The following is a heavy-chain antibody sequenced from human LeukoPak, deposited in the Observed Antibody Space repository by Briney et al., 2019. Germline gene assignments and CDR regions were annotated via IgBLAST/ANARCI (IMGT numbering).Heavy chain of an antibody. V-gene: IGHV4-61*02. Sequence: SETLSLTCTVSGGSISSGTYYWSWIRQPAGKGLEWIGRFYTSGSTNYNPSLKSRVTISVDTSKNQFSLKLSSVTAANTAVYYCARGRDGYNFLNRGEYYYFDYWGQGTLVTVSS. CDR1: GGSISSGTYY. CDR3: ARGRDGYNFLNRGEYYYFDY. CDR2: FYTSGST. J-gene: IGHJ4*02. D-gene: IGHD5-24*01.